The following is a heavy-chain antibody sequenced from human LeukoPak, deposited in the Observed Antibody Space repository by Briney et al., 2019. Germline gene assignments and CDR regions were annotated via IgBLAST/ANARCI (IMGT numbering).Heavy chain of an antibody. CDR1: GGSISSSSYY. CDR3: ARIYSSGDQNCYYYYMDV. CDR2: IYYSGST. D-gene: IGHD6-19*01. J-gene: IGHJ6*03. Sequence: SETLSLTCTVSGGSISSSSYYWGWIRQPPGKGLEWIGSIYYSGSTYYNPSLKSRVTISVDTSKNQFSLKLSSVTAADTAVYYCARIYSSGDQNCYYYYMDVWGQGTLVTVSS. V-gene: IGHV4-39*07.